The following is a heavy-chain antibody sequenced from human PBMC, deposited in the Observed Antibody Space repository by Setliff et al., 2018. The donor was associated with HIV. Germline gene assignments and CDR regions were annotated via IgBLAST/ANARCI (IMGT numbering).Heavy chain of an antibody. D-gene: IGHD6-6*01. J-gene: IGHJ2*01. CDR3: AKALVRSRRWFLNWYFDL. CDR1: GFTFNYHA. CDR2: ISGSGDST. V-gene: IGHV3-23*01. Sequence: GSLRLSCAASGFTFNYHAMTWVRQAPGKGLEWVSGISGSGDSTFYAHSVKGRFTISRDNSRDTLYVQMNSLRAEDTAVYYCAKALVRSRRWFLNWYFDLWGRGTLVTVSS.